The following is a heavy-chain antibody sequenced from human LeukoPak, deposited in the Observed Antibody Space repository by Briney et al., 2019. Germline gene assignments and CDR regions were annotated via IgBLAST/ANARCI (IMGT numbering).Heavy chain of an antibody. CDR1: GYTFTSYG. D-gene: IGHD3-22*01. CDR2: ISAYNGNT. V-gene: IGHV1-18*01. CDR3: ARDRVYDSSGSPRPFDY. J-gene: IGHJ4*02. Sequence: ASVKVSCKASGYTFTSYGISWVRQAPGQGLEWMGWISAYNGNTNYAQKLQGRVTMTTDTSTSTAYMELRSLRSDDTAMYYCARDRVYDSSGSPRPFDYWGQGTLVTVSS.